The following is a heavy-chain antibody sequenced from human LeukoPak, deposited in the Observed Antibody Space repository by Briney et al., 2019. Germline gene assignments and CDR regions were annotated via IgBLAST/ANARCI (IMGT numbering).Heavy chain of an antibody. Sequence: ASETLSLTCTVSGYSISSGYYWGWIRQPPGKGLEWIGSIYHSGSTYYNPSLKSRVTMSVDTSKNQFSLKLSSVTAADTAVYYCASGTVVPAAPWGYFDYWGQGTLVTVSS. J-gene: IGHJ4*02. D-gene: IGHD2-2*01. V-gene: IGHV4-38-2*02. CDR3: ASGTVVPAAPWGYFDY. CDR1: GYSISSGYY. CDR2: IYHSGST.